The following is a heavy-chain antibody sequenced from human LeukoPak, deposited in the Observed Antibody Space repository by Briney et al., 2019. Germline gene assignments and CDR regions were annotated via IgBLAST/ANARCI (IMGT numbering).Heavy chain of an antibody. CDR3: ARAYCGGDCYLPMYFDY. CDR1: GGSISSGGYY. J-gene: IGHJ4*02. D-gene: IGHD2-21*02. V-gene: IGHV4-61*08. CDR2: IYYSGST. Sequence: SSETLSLTCTVSGGSISSGGYYWSWIRQPPGKGLEWIGYIYYSGSTNYNPSLKSRVTISVDTSKNQFSLKLSSVTAADTAVYYCARAYCGGDCYLPMYFDYWGQGTLVTVSS.